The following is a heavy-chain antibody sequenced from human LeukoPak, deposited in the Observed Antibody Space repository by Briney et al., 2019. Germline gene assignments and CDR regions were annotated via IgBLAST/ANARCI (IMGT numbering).Heavy chain of an antibody. Sequence: SETLSLTCTVSGGSIRSSDYYWGWIRQPPGKGLEWIGSIYYGGSTYYDPSLKSRVTISVDTSMNQFSLKLSFVTTADTAVYYCARGNDYYDSSGSIPSFDYWGQGTLVTVSS. J-gene: IGHJ4*02. CDR1: GGSIRSSDYY. D-gene: IGHD3-22*01. V-gene: IGHV4-39*01. CDR2: IYYGGST. CDR3: ARGNDYYDSSGSIPSFDY.